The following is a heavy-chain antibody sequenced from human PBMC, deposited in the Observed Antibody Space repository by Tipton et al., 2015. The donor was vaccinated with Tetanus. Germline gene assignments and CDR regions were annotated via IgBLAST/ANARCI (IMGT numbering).Heavy chain of an antibody. CDR1: GYSFTSYW. V-gene: IGHV5-51*01. D-gene: IGHD5-24*01. CDR2: IYPGDSDT. J-gene: IGHJ3*02. CDR3: ARQVEMATIQGAYAFDI. Sequence: QLVQSGAEVKKPGESLKISCKGSGYSFTSYWIGWVRQMPGKGLEWMGIIYPGDSDTSYSPSFQGQVTISADKSISTAYLQWSSLKASDPAMYYCARQVEMATIQGAYAFDIWGQGTMVTVSS.